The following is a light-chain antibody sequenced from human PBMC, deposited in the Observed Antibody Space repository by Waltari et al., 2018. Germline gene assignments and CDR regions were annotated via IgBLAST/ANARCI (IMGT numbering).Light chain of an antibody. CDR2: EVS. V-gene: IGLV2-23*02. Sequence: QSALTQPASVSGSPGQSITISCTGTSSDVGSYNLVSWYQQHPGKAPKLMIYEVSKRPSGVSNRFSGSKCGNTASLTISGLQAEDEADYYCCSYAGSSTVVVFGGVTKLTVL. J-gene: IGLJ2*01. CDR3: CSYAGSSTVVV. CDR1: SSDVGSYNL.